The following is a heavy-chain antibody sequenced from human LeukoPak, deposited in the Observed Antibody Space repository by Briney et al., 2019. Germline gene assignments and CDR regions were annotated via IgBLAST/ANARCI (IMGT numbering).Heavy chain of an antibody. J-gene: IGHJ4*02. Sequence: SETLSLTCTVSGYSISSDYYWGWIRQPPGKGLEWIGNIFHNGNTYYNPSLKSRVTMSIDTSKKQFSPKLRTATAADTAVYYCARIEDVTRGYNHAYYFDYWGQGTLVTVSS. V-gene: IGHV4-38-2*02. CDR3: ARIEDVTRGYNHAYYFDY. CDR2: IFHNGNT. CDR1: GYSISSDYY. D-gene: IGHD5-18*01.